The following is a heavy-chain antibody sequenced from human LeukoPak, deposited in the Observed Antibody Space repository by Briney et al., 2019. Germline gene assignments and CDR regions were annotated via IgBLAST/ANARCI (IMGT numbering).Heavy chain of an antibody. CDR2: MNPNSGNT. Sequence: ASVKVSCKASGYTFTSYDINWVRQATGQGLEWMGWMNPNSGNTGYAQKFQGRVTMTRNTSISTAYMEVSSPRSGDTAVYYCARRGGLDAFDIWGQGTMVTVSS. CDR1: GYTFTSYD. V-gene: IGHV1-8*01. J-gene: IGHJ3*02. D-gene: IGHD3-16*01. CDR3: ARRGGLDAFDI.